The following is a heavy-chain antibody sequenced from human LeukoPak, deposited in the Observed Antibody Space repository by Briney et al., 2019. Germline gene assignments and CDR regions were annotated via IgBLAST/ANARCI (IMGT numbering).Heavy chain of an antibody. V-gene: IGHV1-69*06. CDR3: ARYEYSSSSGYYYYYMDV. J-gene: IGHJ6*03. D-gene: IGHD6-6*01. CDR2: IIPIFGTA. Sequence: GASVKVSCKASGGTFSSYAISWVRQAPGRGLEWMGGIIPIFGTANYAQKFQGRVTITADKSTSTAYMELSSLRSEDTAVYYCARYEYSSSSGYYYYYMDVWGKGTTVTVSS. CDR1: GGTFSSYA.